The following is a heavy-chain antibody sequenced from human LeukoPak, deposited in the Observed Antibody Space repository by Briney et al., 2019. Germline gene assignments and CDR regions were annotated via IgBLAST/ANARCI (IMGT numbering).Heavy chain of an antibody. CDR1: GYTFTSYG. CDR2: IIPMLGTV. D-gene: IGHD1-26*01. J-gene: IGHJ6*02. V-gene: IGHV1-69*04. Sequence: SVKVSCKASGYTFTSYGISWVRQAPGQGLEWMGRIIPMLGTVNYAQKFQDRVTIIADKFASTAYMELSSLRSEDTAMYYCARDQKVGATPYFGMDVWGQGTTVTVSS. CDR3: ARDQKVGATPYFGMDV.